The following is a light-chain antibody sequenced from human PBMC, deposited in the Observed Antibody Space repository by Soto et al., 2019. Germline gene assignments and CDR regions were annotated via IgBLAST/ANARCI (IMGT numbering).Light chain of an antibody. J-gene: IGKJ5*01. CDR3: QQRSNWPPIT. CDR1: QSVSSY. Sequence: EIVLTQSPATLSLSPGERATLSCRASQSVSSYLAWYQQKPGQAPRLLIYDASNRATGIPVRFSGSGSGTDFTLTISSLEPEDFAVYYCQQRSNWPPITFGQGTRQEIK. V-gene: IGKV3-11*01. CDR2: DAS.